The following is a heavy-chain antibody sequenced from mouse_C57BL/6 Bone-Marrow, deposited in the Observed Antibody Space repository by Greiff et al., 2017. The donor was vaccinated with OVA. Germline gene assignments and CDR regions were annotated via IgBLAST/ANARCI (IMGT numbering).Heavy chain of an antibody. V-gene: IGHV1-80*01. D-gene: IGHD1-1*01. J-gene: IGHJ1*03. CDR2: IYPGDGDT. CDR3: ARGTVVRYFDV. Sequence: QVQLQQSGAELVKPGASVKISCKASGYAFSSYWMNWVKQRPGKGLEWIGQIYPGDGDTNYNGQFKGKATLTADKSSSTAYMQLSSLTSEDSEVYFCARGTVVRYFDVWGTGTTVTVSS. CDR1: GYAFSSYW.